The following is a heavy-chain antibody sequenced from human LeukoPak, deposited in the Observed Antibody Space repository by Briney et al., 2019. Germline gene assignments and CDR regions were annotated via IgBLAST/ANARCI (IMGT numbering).Heavy chain of an antibody. CDR1: GFTFSGSA. J-gene: IGHJ4*02. CDR3: TRQDSSSWFDFDY. D-gene: IGHD6-13*01. CDR2: IRSKANSYAT. Sequence: GGSLRLSCAASGFTFSGSAMHWVRQASGKGLEWVGRIRSKANSYATAYAASVKGRFTISRDDSKNTAYLQMNSLKTEDTAVYYCTRQDSSSWFDFDYWGQGTLVTVSS. V-gene: IGHV3-73*01.